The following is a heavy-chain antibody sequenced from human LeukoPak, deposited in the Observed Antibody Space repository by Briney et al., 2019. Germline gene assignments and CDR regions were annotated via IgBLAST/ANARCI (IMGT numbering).Heavy chain of an antibody. V-gene: IGHV5-51*01. Sequence: LSSKVARYSFTDYWIGWVRHMPGKGMEWIGIIYTGDSDTRYSPSFQGQVTISADKSISTAFLQWSSLKASDNAMYYCARPGIAGRLQYFRQWGRGRMVTV. CDR1: RYSFTDYW. D-gene: IGHD6-6*01. CDR2: IYTGDSDT. CDR3: ARPGIAGRLQYFRQ. J-gene: IGHJ1*01.